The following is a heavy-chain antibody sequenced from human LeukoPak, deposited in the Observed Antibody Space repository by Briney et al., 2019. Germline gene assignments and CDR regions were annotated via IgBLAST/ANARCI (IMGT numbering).Heavy chain of an antibody. CDR2: VNPSAGGT. V-gene: IGHV1-46*01. D-gene: IGHD6-13*01. CDR3: ARDRLAASWYAFDY. J-gene: IGHJ4*02. CDR1: GYTFTSYY. Sequence: ASVKVSCKASGYTFTSYYIHWVRQAPGQGLEWMGIVNPSAGGTSYAQKFQGRVTMTRDTSTSSVYMELSSLRSEDTAVYYCARDRLAASWYAFDYWGQGTLVTVSS.